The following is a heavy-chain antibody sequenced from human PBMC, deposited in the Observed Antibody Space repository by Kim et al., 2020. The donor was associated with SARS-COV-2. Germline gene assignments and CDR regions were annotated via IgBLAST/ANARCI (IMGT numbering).Heavy chain of an antibody. V-gene: IGHV4-59*01. D-gene: IGHD2-15*01. Sequence: SETLSLTCTVSGDSSSIYYWSWIRQPPGKGLEWIAHVYYSGSPKYNPSLKSRVTMSADTSKNQFSLSLSSVTAADTAVYYCATVRDRGRLDYWGQGLQVTVPS. CDR1: GDSSSIYY. CDR3: ATVRDRGRLDY. J-gene: IGHJ4*02. CDR2: VYYSGSP.